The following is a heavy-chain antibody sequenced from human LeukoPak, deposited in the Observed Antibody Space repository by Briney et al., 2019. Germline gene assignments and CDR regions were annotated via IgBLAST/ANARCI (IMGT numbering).Heavy chain of an antibody. CDR3: ARVVVRGAYFDY. J-gene: IGHJ4*02. CDR2: IYHGGST. CDR1: GGSISSGGYS. Sequence: SETLSLTCAVSGGSISSGGYSWSWIRQPPGKGLEWIGYIYHGGSTYYNPSLKSRVTISVDRSKNQFSLKLSSVTAADTAVYYCARVVVRGAYFDYWGQGTLVTVSS. V-gene: IGHV4-30-2*01. D-gene: IGHD3-10*01.